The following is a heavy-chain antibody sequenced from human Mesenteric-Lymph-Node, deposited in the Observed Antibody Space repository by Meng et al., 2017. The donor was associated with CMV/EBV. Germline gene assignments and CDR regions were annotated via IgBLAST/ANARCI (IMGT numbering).Heavy chain of an antibody. CDR1: GFTFSSYA. D-gene: IGHD3-22*01. Sequence: GGSLRLSCAASGFTFSSYAMSWVRQAPGKGLEWVSVISGSGGSTYYADSVKGRFTISRDNSKNTLYLQMNSLRAEDTAVYYCARTNTYYYDSSGLLFGAPWGQGTLVTVSS. CDR2: ISGSGGST. CDR3: ARTNTYYYDSSGLLFGAP. J-gene: IGHJ5*02. V-gene: IGHV3-23*01.